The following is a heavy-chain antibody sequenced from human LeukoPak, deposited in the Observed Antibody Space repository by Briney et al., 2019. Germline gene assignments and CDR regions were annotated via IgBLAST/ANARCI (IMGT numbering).Heavy chain of an antibody. CDR1: GFTFSSYS. D-gene: IGHD1-26*01. Sequence: GGSLRLSCAASGFTFSSYSMSWVRQAPGKGLEWVSSISSSSSYIYYADSVKGRFTISRDNAKNSLYLQMNSLRAEDTAVYYCARCLGATTRIDYWGQGTLVTVSS. CDR2: ISSSSSYI. CDR3: ARCLGATTRIDY. V-gene: IGHV3-21*01. J-gene: IGHJ4*02.